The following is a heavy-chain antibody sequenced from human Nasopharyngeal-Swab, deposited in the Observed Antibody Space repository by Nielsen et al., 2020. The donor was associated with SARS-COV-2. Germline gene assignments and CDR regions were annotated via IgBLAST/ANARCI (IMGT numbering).Heavy chain of an antibody. CDR2: ISSSSSTI. D-gene: IGHD6-19*01. V-gene: IGHV3-48*01. CDR1: GFTFSSYG. J-gene: IGHJ5*02. CDR3: ARETGIAVAGTGWFDP. Sequence: GESLKISCAASGFTFSSYGMNWVRQAPGKGLEWVSYISSSSSTIYYADSVKGRFTISRDNAKNSLYLQMNSLRAEDTAVYYCARETGIAVAGTGWFDPWGQGTLVTVSS.